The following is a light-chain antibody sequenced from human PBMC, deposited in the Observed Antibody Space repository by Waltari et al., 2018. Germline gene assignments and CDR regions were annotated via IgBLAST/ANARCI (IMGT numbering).Light chain of an antibody. CDR1: QSLLYNSNNKNY. CDR2: WAS. J-gene: IGKJ2*01. V-gene: IGKV4-1*01. Sequence: DIVMTQSPVSLSVSIAEKATINCKSNQSLLYNSNNKNYLAWYQQKPGQPLKLFFYWASSRESGVPDRFSGSGSGTDFTLTIGSLQAEDVAVYYCQQYYTAPYTFGQGTKLEIK. CDR3: QQYYTAPYT.